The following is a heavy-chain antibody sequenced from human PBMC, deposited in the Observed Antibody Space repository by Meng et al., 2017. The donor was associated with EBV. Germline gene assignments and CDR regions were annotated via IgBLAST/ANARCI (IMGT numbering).Heavy chain of an antibody. V-gene: IGHV1-69*01. CDR1: GGTLSSYA. J-gene: IGHJ4*02. Sequence: VGRGRAGAEGRERGHAGKVSCKVSGGTLSSYAISWVRQAAGQGRGWMGGIIPIFGTANYAQKFQGRVTITADESTSTAYMELSSLRSEDTAVYYCARAPDNWNDGPYYWGQGTLVTVAS. CDR2: IIPIFGTA. D-gene: IGHD1-20*01. CDR3: ARAPDNWNDGPYY.